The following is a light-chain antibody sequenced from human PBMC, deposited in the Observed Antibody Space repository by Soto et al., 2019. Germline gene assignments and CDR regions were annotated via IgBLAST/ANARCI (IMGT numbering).Light chain of an antibody. CDR3: QVWDSTTDHVV. Sequence: QSALTQPASVSGSPGQSITISCTGTSSDVGGYKYVSWYQQHPGKAPKLMIYEVSNRPSGVSYRFSGSKSGNTASLTISGLQAADEADYYCQVWDSTTDHVVFGGGTKVTVL. J-gene: IGLJ2*01. V-gene: IGLV2-14*01. CDR1: SSDVGGYKY. CDR2: EVS.